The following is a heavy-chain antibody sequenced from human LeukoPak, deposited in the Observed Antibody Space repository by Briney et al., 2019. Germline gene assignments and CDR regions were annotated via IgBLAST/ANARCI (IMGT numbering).Heavy chain of an antibody. CDR3: ASGWGIAVAGTGGVFDY. J-gene: IGHJ4*02. Sequence: SGGSLRLSCAASGFTFSSYWMHWVRQAPGKGLGWVSRINSDGSSTSYADSVKGRFTISRDNAKNTLYLQMNSLRAEDTAVYYCASGWGIAVAGTGGVFDYWGQGTLVTVSS. D-gene: IGHD6-19*01. CDR2: INSDGSST. V-gene: IGHV3-74*01. CDR1: GFTFSSYW.